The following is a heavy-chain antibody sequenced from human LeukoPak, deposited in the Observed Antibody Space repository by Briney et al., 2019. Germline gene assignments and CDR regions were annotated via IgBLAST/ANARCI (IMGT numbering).Heavy chain of an antibody. Sequence: SETLSLTCTVSGGSISSSSYYWGWIRQPPGKGLEWIGSIYYSGSTYNNPSLKSRVTISVDTSKNQFSLKLSSVTAADTAVYYCASPLIAVAGSFDYWGQGTLVTVSS. CDR1: GGSISSSSYY. V-gene: IGHV4-39*01. CDR3: ASPLIAVAGSFDY. CDR2: IYYSGST. J-gene: IGHJ4*02. D-gene: IGHD6-19*01.